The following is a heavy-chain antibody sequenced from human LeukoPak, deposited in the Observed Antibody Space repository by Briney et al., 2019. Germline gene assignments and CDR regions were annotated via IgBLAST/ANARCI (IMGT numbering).Heavy chain of an antibody. CDR2: INSGGVTI. V-gene: IGHV3-48*04. CDR3: ATRYCSSTSCPGDAFDI. J-gene: IGHJ3*02. CDR1: GFTFSSYA. Sequence: SGGSLRLSCAASGFTFSSYAINWIRQAPGKGLEWVSAINSGGVTIYYADSVKGRFTISRDNAKNSLYLQMNSLRAEDTAVYYCATRYCSSTSCPGDAFDIWGQGTMVTVSS. D-gene: IGHD2-2*01.